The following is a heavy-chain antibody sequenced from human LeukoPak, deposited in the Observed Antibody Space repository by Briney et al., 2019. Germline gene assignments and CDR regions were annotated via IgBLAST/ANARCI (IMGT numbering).Heavy chain of an antibody. J-gene: IGHJ5*02. V-gene: IGHV4-59*08. CDR2: IYYSGST. CDR1: GGSISSYY. Sequence: SETLSLTCTVSGGSISSYYWSWIRQPPGKGLEWIGYIYYSGSTNYNPSLKSRVTTSVDTSKNQFSLKLSSVTAADTAVYYCARLTYENWFDPWGQGTLVTVSS. D-gene: IGHD5-12*01. CDR3: ARLTYENWFDP.